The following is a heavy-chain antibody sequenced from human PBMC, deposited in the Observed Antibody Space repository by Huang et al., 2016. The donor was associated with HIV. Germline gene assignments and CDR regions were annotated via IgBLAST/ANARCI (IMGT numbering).Heavy chain of an antibody. CDR2: IRNDGMKK. D-gene: IGHD3-22*01. CDR1: GFFLSNYG. V-gene: IGHV3-33*04. Sequence: VQLIESGGGVVQPGKSLRLSCATSGFFLSNYGMHWVRQVPGKGLKWVAFIRNDGMKKNYADSVRGRFTVGRDNGNNTLFLQMRSLGVDDTAVYYCARGDYYDSSGYHPGYFDYWGQGILVTVSS. CDR3: ARGDYYDSSGYHPGYFDY. J-gene: IGHJ4*02.